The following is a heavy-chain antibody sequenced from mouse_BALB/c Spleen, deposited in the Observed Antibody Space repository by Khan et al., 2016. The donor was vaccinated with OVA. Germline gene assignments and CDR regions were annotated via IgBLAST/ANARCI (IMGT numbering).Heavy chain of an antibody. CDR2: IWGGGST. V-gene: IGHV2-6-5*01. CDR1: GFSLTDYG. J-gene: IGHJ4*01. CDR3: AKGVLSYYYALDY. Sequence: GKRKEEGPGLVAPSQSLSITCTVSGFSLTDYGVSWIRQPPGKGLEWLGVIWGGGSTYYNSALKSRLSISKDNSKSQVFLKMSSLQTDDTAMYYCAKGVLSYYYALDYWGQGTSVTVSS.